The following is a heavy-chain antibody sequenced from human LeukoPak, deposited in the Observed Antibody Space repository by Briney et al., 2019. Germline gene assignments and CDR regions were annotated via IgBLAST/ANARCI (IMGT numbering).Heavy chain of an antibody. J-gene: IGHJ4*02. Sequence: GGSLRLPCTASGFSFSNYWMSWVRQAPGKGLEWVASIKQDESEKYYVDSVKGRFTTSRDSAKSSLYLQMNALRGEDTAVYYCARLVGDVTTWDCWGQGTLVTVSS. CDR1: GFSFSNYW. CDR2: IKQDESEK. D-gene: IGHD1-26*01. CDR3: ARLVGDVTTWDC. V-gene: IGHV3-7*03.